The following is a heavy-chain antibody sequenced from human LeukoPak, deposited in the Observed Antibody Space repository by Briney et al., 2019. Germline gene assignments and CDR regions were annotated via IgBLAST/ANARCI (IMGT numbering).Heavy chain of an antibody. J-gene: IGHJ4*02. V-gene: IGHV3-30-3*01. CDR2: ISYDGSNK. CDR1: GFTFSSYA. Sequence: GGSLRLSCAASGFTFSSYAMHWVRQAPGKGLEWVAVISYDGSNKYYADSVKGRFTISRDNAKNSLFLQMNSLRDEDTAIYYCASPYDSSGYYDRWGQGTLVTVSS. D-gene: IGHD3-22*01. CDR3: ASPYDSSGYYDR.